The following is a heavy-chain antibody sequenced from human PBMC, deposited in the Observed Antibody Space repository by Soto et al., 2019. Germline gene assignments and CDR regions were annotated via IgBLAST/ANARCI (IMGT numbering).Heavy chain of an antibody. Sequence: GESLKISCAASGFTFSGSAMHWVRHASVKGLEWVGRIRSKSNSYATAYAASVKGRFTISRDDSKDTAYLQMNSLKTEDTAVYYCTRDPRNYYDSLGSANWFDPWGQGTMVTV. CDR3: TRDPRNYYDSLGSANWFDP. J-gene: IGHJ5*02. V-gene: IGHV3-73*01. CDR1: GFTFSGSA. CDR2: IRSKSNSYAT. D-gene: IGHD3-22*01.